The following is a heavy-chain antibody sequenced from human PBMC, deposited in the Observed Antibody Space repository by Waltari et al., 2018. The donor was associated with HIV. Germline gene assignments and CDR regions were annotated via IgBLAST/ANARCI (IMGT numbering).Heavy chain of an antibody. CDR2: IWYDGSNK. CDR3: ARDTAAAGPYYYYYGMDV. Sequence: QVQLVESGGGVVQPGRSLRLSCAAAGFTVSSYGMQWVCQAPCKGLEWVAVIWYDGSNKYYADSVKGRFTISRDNSKNTLYLQMNSLRAEDTAVYYCARDTAAAGPYYYYYGMDVWGQGTTVTVSS. V-gene: IGHV3-33*01. J-gene: IGHJ6*02. CDR1: GFTVSSYG. D-gene: IGHD6-13*01.